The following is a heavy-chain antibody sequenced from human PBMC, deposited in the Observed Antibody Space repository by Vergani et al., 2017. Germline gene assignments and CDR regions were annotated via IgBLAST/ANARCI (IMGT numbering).Heavy chain of an antibody. V-gene: IGHV1-8*01. J-gene: IGHJ4*02. CDR2: MNPKSGNS. CDR3: ARVSPGDNSGWEPFDY. Sequence: QVQLVQSGAEVKKPGASVKVSCWASGYTFIEYDIDWVRQAAGQGLEWMGWMNPKSGNSGFAQKFQGRVTMTRDTSISTAYMELNSLTSEDTAVYYCARVSPGDNSGWEPFDYWGQGTLVTVSS. D-gene: IGHD6-19*01. CDR1: GYTFIEYD.